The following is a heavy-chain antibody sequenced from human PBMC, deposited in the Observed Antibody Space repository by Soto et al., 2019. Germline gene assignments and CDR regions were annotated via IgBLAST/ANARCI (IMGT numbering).Heavy chain of an antibody. D-gene: IGHD3-10*01. CDR3: AAWVRGHYYGMDV. CDR1: GYTFTSYG. Sequence: GASLKVSCKASGYTFTSYGISWVRQAPGQGLEWMGWISAYNGNTNYAQKLQGRVTMTTDTSTSTAYMELRSLRSDDTAVYYCAAWVRGHYYGMDVWGQGTTVNVSS. J-gene: IGHJ6*02. V-gene: IGHV1-18*01. CDR2: ISAYNGNT.